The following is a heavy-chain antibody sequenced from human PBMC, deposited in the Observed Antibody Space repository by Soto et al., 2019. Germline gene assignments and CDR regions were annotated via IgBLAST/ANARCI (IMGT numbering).Heavy chain of an antibody. CDR3: VRDEFGLGIDY. Sequence: PGGSLRLSCAASGFTFGSYNMNWVRQAPGKGLEWVSSISSSSSYIYYADSVKGRFTISRDNAKNTLYLQMNSLRAEDTAVYYCVRDEFGLGIDYWGLGTLVTVSS. CDR2: ISSSSSYI. CDR1: GFTFGSYN. V-gene: IGHV3-21*01. D-gene: IGHD1-26*01. J-gene: IGHJ4*02.